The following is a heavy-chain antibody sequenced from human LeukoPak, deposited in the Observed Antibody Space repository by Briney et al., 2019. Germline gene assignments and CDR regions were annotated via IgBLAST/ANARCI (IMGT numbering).Heavy chain of an antibody. D-gene: IGHD6-13*01. Sequence: ASVKVSCKASGYTFTSYGISWVRQAPGQGLEWMGWISAYNGNTNYAQKLQGRVTMTTDTSTSTAYMELRSLRSDDTAVYYCARLGAAAGTGPLLPWGQGTLVTVSS. CDR3: ARLGAAAGTGPLLP. CDR2: ISAYNGNT. CDR1: GYTFTSYG. J-gene: IGHJ5*02. V-gene: IGHV1-18*01.